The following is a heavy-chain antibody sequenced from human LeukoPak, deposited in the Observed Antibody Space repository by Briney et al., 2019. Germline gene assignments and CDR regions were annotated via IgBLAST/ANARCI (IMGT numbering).Heavy chain of an antibody. D-gene: IGHD3-22*01. CDR2: ISVRSNYI. CDR3: ARLRRNSDSSGYYYYYDY. V-gene: IGHV3-21*01. Sequence: GGSLRLSCVASGYTFSSFSINWVRRAPGKGLEWVSSISVRSNYIYYADSVRGRFSISRDDARNSLYLQMDSLRGDDTAVYYCARLRRNSDSSGYYYYYDYWGQGTLVTVSS. CDR1: GYTFSSFS. J-gene: IGHJ4*02.